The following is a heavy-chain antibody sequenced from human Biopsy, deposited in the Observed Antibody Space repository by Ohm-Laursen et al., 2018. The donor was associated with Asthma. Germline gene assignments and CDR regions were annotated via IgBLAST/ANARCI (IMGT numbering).Heavy chain of an antibody. CDR3: ARTYYDFLTGQVKDVFGV. D-gene: IGHD3-9*01. V-gene: IGHV1-3*04. CDR1: GYNFISFA. Sequence: ALVKVSCKASGYNFISFAIHWVRQAPGQRLEWMGWVNTGNGDTKYSQKFQGRVIITRDTSASTAYMELRSLRSEDTATYYCARTYYDFLTGQVKDVFGVWGQGTMVTVSS. CDR2: VNTGNGDT. J-gene: IGHJ3*01.